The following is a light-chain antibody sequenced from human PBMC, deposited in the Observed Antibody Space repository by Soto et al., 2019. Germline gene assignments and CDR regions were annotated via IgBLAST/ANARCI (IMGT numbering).Light chain of an antibody. Sequence: DIQMTQSPSSLSASVGDRVTITCQASQDINNYLNWYQHKPGKAPKLLIYDASNLETGVPSRFRGGGSGTDFTFTITSLQPEDIATYYCQQYGNLLWTFGQGTKVDIK. CDR3: QQYGNLLWT. CDR1: QDINNY. CDR2: DAS. J-gene: IGKJ1*01. V-gene: IGKV1-33*01.